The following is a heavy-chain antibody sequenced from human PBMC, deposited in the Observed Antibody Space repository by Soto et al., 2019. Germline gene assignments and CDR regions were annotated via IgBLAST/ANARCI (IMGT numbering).Heavy chain of an antibody. CDR1: GGSISSSSYY. V-gene: IGHV4-39*01. CDR2: IYYSGST. Sequence: SETLSLTCTVSGGSISSSSYYWGWIRQPPGKGLEWIGSIYYSGSTYYNPSLKSRVTISVDTSKNQFSLKLSSVTAADTAVYYCARLRGFLYDFWSGPFDYWGQGTLVTVSS. J-gene: IGHJ4*02. D-gene: IGHD3-3*01. CDR3: ARLRGFLYDFWSGPFDY.